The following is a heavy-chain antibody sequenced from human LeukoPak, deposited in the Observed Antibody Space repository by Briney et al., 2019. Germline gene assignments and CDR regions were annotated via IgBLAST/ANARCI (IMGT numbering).Heavy chain of an antibody. J-gene: IGHJ4*02. CDR2: IYYSGST. CDR1: GGSISSYY. V-gene: IGHV4-59*01. D-gene: IGHD1-26*01. CDR3: ARCSSGSYWNSFDY. Sequence: SETLSLTCTVSGGSISSYYRSWIRQPPGKGLEWIGYIYYSGSTNYNPSLKSRVTISVDTSKNQFSLKLSSVTAADTAVYYCARCSSGSYWNSFDYWGQGTLVTVSS.